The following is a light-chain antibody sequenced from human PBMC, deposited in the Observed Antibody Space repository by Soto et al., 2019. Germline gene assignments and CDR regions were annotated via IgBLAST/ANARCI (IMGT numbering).Light chain of an antibody. CDR3: QQFYSPPPT. V-gene: IGKV4-1*01. Sequence: DIVMTQSPDSLAVSLGERATIDCQSSQTVLYSSNNKNYLAWYQQKPGQPPKLLIYWASTRESGVPHRFSGSGSGTDFTLTISSLQAEDVAVYYCQQFYSPPPTFGQGTKVEIK. CDR1: QTVLYSSNNKNY. J-gene: IGKJ1*01. CDR2: WAS.